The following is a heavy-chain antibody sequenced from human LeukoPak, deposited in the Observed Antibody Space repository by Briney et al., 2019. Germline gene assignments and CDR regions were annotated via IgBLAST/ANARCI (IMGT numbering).Heavy chain of an antibody. CDR1: GGTFSSYA. CDR2: IIPILGIA. V-gene: IGHV1-69*04. CDR3: ARAKLTDPFDY. D-gene: IGHD4/OR15-4a*01. Sequence: ASVKVSCKASGGTFSSYAISWVRQAPGQGLEWMGRIIPILGIANYAQKFQGRVTITADKSTSTAYMELSSLRSEDTAVYYCARAKLTDPFDYWGQGTLVTVSS. J-gene: IGHJ4*02.